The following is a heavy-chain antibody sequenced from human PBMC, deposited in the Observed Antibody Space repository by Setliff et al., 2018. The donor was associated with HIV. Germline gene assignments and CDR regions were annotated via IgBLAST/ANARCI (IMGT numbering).Heavy chain of an antibody. D-gene: IGHD5-12*01. J-gene: IGHJ4*02. Sequence: ASVKVSCKASGGTFNNYAISWLRQAPGQGLVWMGKIIPILGTANYAQRFQGRVTMTADESTSTVYMELNSLSSEDTAMYYCARDAGYSGSSWNYWGQGTLVTVSS. V-gene: IGHV1-69*11. CDR3: ARDAGYSGSSWNY. CDR2: IIPILGTA. CDR1: GGTFNNYA.